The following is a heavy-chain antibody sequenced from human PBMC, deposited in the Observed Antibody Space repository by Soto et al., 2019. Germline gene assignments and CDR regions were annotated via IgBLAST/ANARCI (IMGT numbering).Heavy chain of an antibody. Sequence: QVQLVESGGGVVQPGRSLRLSCAASGFTFSSYGMHWVRQAPGKGLEWVAVIWYDGSNKYYADSVKGRFTISRDNSKNTLYLQMNSLRAEDTAVYYCARVGLTGWFDPWGQGTLVTVSS. J-gene: IGHJ5*02. CDR3: ARVGLTGWFDP. D-gene: IGHD3-10*01. CDR2: IWYDGSNK. V-gene: IGHV3-33*01. CDR1: GFTFSSYG.